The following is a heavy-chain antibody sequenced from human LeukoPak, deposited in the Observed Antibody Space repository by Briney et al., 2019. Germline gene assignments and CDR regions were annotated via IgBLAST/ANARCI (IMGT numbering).Heavy chain of an antibody. V-gene: IGHV3-7*03. CDR2: IKQDGSEK. CDR1: GFTFSNYG. J-gene: IGHJ4*02. CDR3: ARDWMYSNYF. D-gene: IGHD4-11*01. Sequence: PGGSLRLSCAASGFTFSNYGMHWVRQAPGKGLEWVANIKQDGSEKYYVGSVKGRFTISRDNAKNSLYLQMNSLRAEDTAVYYCARDWMYSNYFRGQGTLVTVSS.